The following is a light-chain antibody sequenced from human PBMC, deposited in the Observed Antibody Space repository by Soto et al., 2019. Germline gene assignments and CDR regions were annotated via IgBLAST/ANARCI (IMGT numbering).Light chain of an antibody. Sequence: QSVLTQPPSVSGAPGQRVTISCTGSSSNLGVGYDAHWYQQRPGTAPKLLIYRNNNRPSGVPDRFSGSKSGTSASLAITGLQTEDEAHYYCATWDSGLSGWVFGGGTKVTVL. CDR2: RNN. V-gene: IGLV1-40*01. CDR3: ATWDSGLSGWV. CDR1: SSNLGVGYD. J-gene: IGLJ3*02.